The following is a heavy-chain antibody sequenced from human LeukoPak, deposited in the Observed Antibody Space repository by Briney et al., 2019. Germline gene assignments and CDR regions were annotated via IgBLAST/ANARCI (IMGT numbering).Heavy chain of an antibody. J-gene: IGHJ4*02. D-gene: IGHD3-9*01. CDR3: ARDDILTDLFDY. Sequence: PGGSLRLSCVASGFTFSSYSMNWVRQAPGKGLECVSSNSRSSSYIYYADSVRGRFTISRDNAKNSLYLQMNSLRAEDTAVYYCARDDILTDLFDYWGQGTLITVSS. CDR1: GFTFSSYS. V-gene: IGHV3-21*01. CDR2: NSRSSSYI.